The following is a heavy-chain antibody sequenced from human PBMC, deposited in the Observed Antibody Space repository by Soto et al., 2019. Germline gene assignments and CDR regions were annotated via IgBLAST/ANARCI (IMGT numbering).Heavy chain of an antibody. J-gene: IGHJ4*02. CDR2: IIPIFGTA. CDR1: GGTFSSYA. CDR3: ARAIIVGATYVFDC. D-gene: IGHD1-26*01. V-gene: IGHV1-69*01. Sequence: QVQLVQSGAEVKKPGSSVKVSCKASGGTFSSYAISWVRQAPGQGLEWMGGIIPIFGTANYAQKFQGRVTITADESTSTDYMELSSLSSEDTAVYYCARAIIVGATYVFDCWGQGTLVTASS.